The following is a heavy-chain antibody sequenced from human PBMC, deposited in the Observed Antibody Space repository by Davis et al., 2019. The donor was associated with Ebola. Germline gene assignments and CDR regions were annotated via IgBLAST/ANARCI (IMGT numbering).Heavy chain of an antibody. D-gene: IGHD2-21*01. Sequence: GESLKISCAASGFTFSDYYMSWIRQAPGKGLEWVSYISSSGNTIYYAASMKGRFTISRDSAKNSLYLQMNSLRAEDTAVYYCVRNGGAFDFWGQGTLVSVSS. CDR1: GFTFSDYY. CDR2: ISSSGNTI. V-gene: IGHV3-11*04. CDR3: VRNGGAFDF. J-gene: IGHJ4*02.